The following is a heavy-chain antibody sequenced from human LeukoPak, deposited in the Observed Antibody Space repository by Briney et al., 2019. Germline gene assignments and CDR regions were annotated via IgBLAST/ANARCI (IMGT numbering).Heavy chain of an antibody. D-gene: IGHD7-27*01. CDR3: ARAGVLGAFDI. J-gene: IGHJ3*02. Sequence: GGSLRLSCAASGLTFSSSWMHWVRQAPWKELVWVSRINTDGSSTIYADSVKGRFTISRDNAKNTVYLQMNSLRAEDTAVYYCARAGVLGAFDIWGQGTMATVSS. CDR2: INTDGSST. V-gene: IGHV3-74*01. CDR1: GLTFSSSW.